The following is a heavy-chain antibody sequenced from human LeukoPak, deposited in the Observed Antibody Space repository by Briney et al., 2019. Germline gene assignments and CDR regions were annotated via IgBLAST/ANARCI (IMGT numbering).Heavy chain of an antibody. D-gene: IGHD3-9*01. CDR3: ARGWFTPYYFDY. CDR2: MNPNSGNT. V-gene: IGHV1-8*01. CDR1: GYTFTSCD. Sequence: ASVKVSCKASGYTFTSCDINWVRQATGQGLEWMGWMNPNSGNTGYAQKFQGRVTMTRNTSISTAYMELSSLRSEDTAVYYCARGWFTPYYFDYWGQGTLVTVSS. J-gene: IGHJ4*02.